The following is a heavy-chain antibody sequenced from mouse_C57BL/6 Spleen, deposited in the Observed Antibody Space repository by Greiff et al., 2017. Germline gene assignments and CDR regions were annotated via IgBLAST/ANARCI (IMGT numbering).Heavy chain of an antibody. D-gene: IGHD2-5*01. Sequence: VQLQQSGAELARPGASVKLSCKASGYTFTSYGISWVKQRTGQGLEWIGEIYPRSGNTYYNEKFKGKATLTADKSSSTAYMELRSLTSEDSAVYFCASYYSNFYWYFDVWGTGTTVTVSS. V-gene: IGHV1-81*01. CDR2: IYPRSGNT. CDR3: ASYYSNFYWYFDV. CDR1: GYTFTSYG. J-gene: IGHJ1*03.